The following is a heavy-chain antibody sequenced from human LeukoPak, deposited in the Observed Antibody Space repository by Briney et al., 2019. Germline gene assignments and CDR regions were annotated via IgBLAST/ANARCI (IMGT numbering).Heavy chain of an antibody. V-gene: IGHV3-23*01. CDR1: GFTFSDYA. D-gene: IGHD6-19*01. J-gene: IGHJ4*02. Sequence: GGPLRLSCAASGFTFSDYAMSWVRQAPGKGLEWVSAISGVGAKPYYTDSVKGRFTISRDNSKNTLYLQLNSLRADDTAVYYCARVQRETYSSGWYGDYWGLGTLVTVSS. CDR2: ISGVGAKP. CDR3: ARVQRETYSSGWYGDY.